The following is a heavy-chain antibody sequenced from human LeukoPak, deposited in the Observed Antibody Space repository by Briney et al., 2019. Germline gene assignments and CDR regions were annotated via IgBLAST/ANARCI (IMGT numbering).Heavy chain of an antibody. D-gene: IGHD2-2*02. Sequence: SETLSLTCTVSGGSISSGTYYWVWIRQPPGKGLEWIGSIYYNGNTYYSPSLKSRVTISVDTSKNQSSLRLSSVTATDRAVYYCASSPGGYCSSASCYTGGYFDYWGQGSLVTVSS. CDR1: GGSISSGTYY. V-gene: IGHV4-39*01. J-gene: IGHJ4*02. CDR3: ASSPGGYCSSASCYTGGYFDY. CDR2: IYYNGNT.